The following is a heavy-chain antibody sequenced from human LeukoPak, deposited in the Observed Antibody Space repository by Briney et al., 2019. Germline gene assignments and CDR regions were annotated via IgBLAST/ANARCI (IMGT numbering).Heavy chain of an antibody. D-gene: IGHD6-13*01. CDR1: GFTFSSYD. V-gene: IGHV3-13*04. CDR3: ARGYSSSSIDY. CDR2: IGTAGDT. Sequence: GGSLRLSCAASGFTFSSYDMHWVRQATGKGLEWVSAIGTAGDTYYPGSVKGRFTISRENAKNSLYVQMNSLRAGDTAMYYCARGYSSSSIDYWGQGTLVTVSS. J-gene: IGHJ4*02.